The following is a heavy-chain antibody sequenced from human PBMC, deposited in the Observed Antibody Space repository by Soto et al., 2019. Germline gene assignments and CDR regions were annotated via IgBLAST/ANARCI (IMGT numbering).Heavy chain of an antibody. Sequence: ASDTLSLTYSCSYDAITDGGYYWSWFKQRPGKGLEWIGYIFYSGSTYYKASLKSRVTISLDMSRNQFSLKLTSVTAADTAVYYCARAEVAVAGSGWLDDWGHGTLATLSS. CDR2: IFYSGST. J-gene: IGHJ5*01. CDR3: ARAEVAVAGSGWLDD. V-gene: IGHV4-30-4*02. CDR1: YDAITDGGYY. D-gene: IGHD6-19*01.